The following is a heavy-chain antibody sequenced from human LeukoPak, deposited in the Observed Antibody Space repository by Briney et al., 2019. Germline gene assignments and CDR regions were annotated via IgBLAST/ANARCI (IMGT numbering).Heavy chain of an antibody. Sequence: ASVTVSCKASGYTFTSYGISWVRQAPGQGLEWMGWISAYNGNTNYAQNLQGRVTMTTDTSTSTAYMELRSIRSDDTAVYYCARGLARKGGIAAVWVWFDPWGQGTLVTVSS. CDR2: ISAYNGNT. J-gene: IGHJ5*02. CDR3: ARGLARKGGIAAVWVWFDP. CDR1: GYTFTSYG. V-gene: IGHV1-18*01. D-gene: IGHD6-13*01.